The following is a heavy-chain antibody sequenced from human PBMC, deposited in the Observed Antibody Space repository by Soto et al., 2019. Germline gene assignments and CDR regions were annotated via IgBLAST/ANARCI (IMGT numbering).Heavy chain of an antibody. D-gene: IGHD3-3*01. J-gene: IGHJ5*02. CDR1: GFSFSTFE. CDR3: AKDRSGYHWLDP. CDR2: ISASGDTT. V-gene: IGHV3-23*01. Sequence: GGSLRLSCAASGFSFSTFEMSWVRQAPGKGLDWVSFISASGDTTHYADSVKGRFTISRDNSKNTLYLQMNSLRAEDTAVYYCAKDRSGYHWLDPWGQGTLVTVSS.